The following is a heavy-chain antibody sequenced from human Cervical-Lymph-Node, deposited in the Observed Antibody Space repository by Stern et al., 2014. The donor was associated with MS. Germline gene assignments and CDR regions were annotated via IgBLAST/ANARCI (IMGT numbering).Heavy chain of an antibody. CDR2: IGWNSGGI. D-gene: IGHD3-10*01. J-gene: IGHJ4*02. V-gene: IGHV3-9*01. Sequence: VQLVESGGGLVQPGTSLRLSCAASGFTFDDHAMYWVRQAPGTGLWWVSGIGWNSGGITYSDSVRGRFTISRDNAKNSLYLQMNSLRPEDTALYYCAKDYGSGSSFFDYWGQGALVTVSS. CDR3: AKDYGSGSSFFDY. CDR1: GFTFDDHA.